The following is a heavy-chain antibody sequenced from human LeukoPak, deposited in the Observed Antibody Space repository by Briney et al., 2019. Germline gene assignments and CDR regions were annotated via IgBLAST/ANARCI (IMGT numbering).Heavy chain of an antibody. Sequence: GESLKISCNGSGYSFTSYWIGWVRQMPGKGLEWMGIIYPGDSDTRYSPSFQGQVTISADKSISTAYLQWSSLKASDTAMYYCARQNVDTETGYYFDYWGQGTLVTVSS. V-gene: IGHV5-51*01. CDR1: GYSFTSYW. CDR2: IYPGDSDT. D-gene: IGHD5-18*01. CDR3: ARQNVDTETGYYFDY. J-gene: IGHJ4*02.